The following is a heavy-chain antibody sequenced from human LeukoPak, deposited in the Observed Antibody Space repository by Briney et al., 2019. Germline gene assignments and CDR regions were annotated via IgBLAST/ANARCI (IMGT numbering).Heavy chain of an antibody. V-gene: IGHV3-74*01. D-gene: IGHD4-17*01. J-gene: IGHJ1*01. CDR1: GFTFSSHW. Sequence: PGGSLRLSCAASGFTFSSHWMYWVRQAPGKGLVWVSRINSDGSSTSYADSVKGRFTISRDNAKNTLYLQVNSLRVEDTAVYYCASPQSGDYGALYFQHWGPGTLVTVSS. CDR2: INSDGSST. CDR3: ASPQSGDYGALYFQH.